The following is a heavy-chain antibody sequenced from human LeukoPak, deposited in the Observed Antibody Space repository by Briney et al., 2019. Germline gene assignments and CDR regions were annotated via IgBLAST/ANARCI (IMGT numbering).Heavy chain of an antibody. CDR3: AKEPLGMNGDYFDY. J-gene: IGHJ4*02. CDR1: GFTFDDYA. D-gene: IGHD7-27*01. Sequence: GGSLRLSCAASGFTFDDYAMHWVRQAPGKGLEWVSLISWDGGSTYYADSVKGRFTISRDNSKNSLYLQMNSLRAEDTAVYYCAKEPLGMNGDYFDYWGQGTLVTVSS. V-gene: IGHV3-43D*03. CDR2: ISWDGGST.